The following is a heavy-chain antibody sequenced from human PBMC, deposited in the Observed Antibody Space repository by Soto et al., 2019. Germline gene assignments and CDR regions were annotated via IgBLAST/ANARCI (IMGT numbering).Heavy chain of an antibody. J-gene: IGHJ3*02. Sequence: GGSLRLSCAASGFTFSSYAMHWVRQAPGKGLEWVAVISYDGSNKYYADSVKGRFTISRDNSKNTLYLQMNSLRAEDTAVYYCAREATVTTLLRLGAFDIWGQGTMVTVSS. V-gene: IGHV3-30-3*01. CDR3: AREATVTTLLRLGAFDI. D-gene: IGHD4-17*01. CDR1: GFTFSSYA. CDR2: ISYDGSNK.